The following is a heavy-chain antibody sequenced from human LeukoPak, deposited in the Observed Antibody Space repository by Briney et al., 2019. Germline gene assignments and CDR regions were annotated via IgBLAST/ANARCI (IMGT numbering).Heavy chain of an antibody. J-gene: IGHJ4*02. CDR3: ARRRTGYQLYYFDY. V-gene: IGHV4-34*01. CDR1: GGSFSGYY. CDR2: INHSGST. Sequence: PSETLSLTCAVYGGSFSGYYWSWIRQPPGKGLEWIGEINHSGSTNYNPSLKSRVTISVDTSKNQFSLKLSSVTAADTAVYYCARRRTGYQLYYFDYWAREPWSPSPQ. D-gene: IGHD3/OR15-3a*01.